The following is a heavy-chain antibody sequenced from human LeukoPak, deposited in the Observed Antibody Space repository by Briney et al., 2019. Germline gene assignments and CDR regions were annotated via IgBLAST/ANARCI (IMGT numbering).Heavy chain of an antibody. V-gene: IGHV4-39*01. CDR2: IFYSGST. Sequence: ASETLSLTCTVSGVSISSNSYYWGWIRQPPGKGLEWIGSIFYSGSTYYNPSLKSRVTISVDTSKHQFSLKLSSVTAADTAVYYCARLGEMATMVYYYYYYMDVWGKGTTVTVSS. CDR1: GVSISSNSYY. CDR3: ARLGEMATMVYYYYYYMDV. D-gene: IGHD5-24*01. J-gene: IGHJ6*03.